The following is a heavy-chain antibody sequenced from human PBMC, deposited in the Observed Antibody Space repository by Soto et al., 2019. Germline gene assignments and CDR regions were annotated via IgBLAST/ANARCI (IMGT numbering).Heavy chain of an antibody. D-gene: IGHD3-3*01. J-gene: IGHJ6*03. CDR3: ATGRFLEWLADYYYYMDV. Sequence: ASVKVSCKVSGYTLTELSMHWVRQAPGKGLEWMGGFDPEDGETIYAQKFQGRVTMTEDTSTDTAYMELSSLRSEDTAVYYCATGRFLEWLADYYYYMDVWGKGTTVTVSS. CDR2: FDPEDGET. CDR1: GYTLTELS. V-gene: IGHV1-24*01.